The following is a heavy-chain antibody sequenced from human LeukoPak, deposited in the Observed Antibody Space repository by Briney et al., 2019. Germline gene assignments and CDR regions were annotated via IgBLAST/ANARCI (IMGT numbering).Heavy chain of an antibody. Sequence: ASVKVSCKASGYTFTGYYMHWVRQAPGQGLEWMGWINPNSDGTNYAQKFQGRVTMTRDTSISTAYMELSRLRSDDTAVYYCARGYCSSTSCYGYYFDYWGQGTLVTVSS. CDR1: GYTFTGYY. CDR3: ARGYCSSTSCYGYYFDY. CDR2: INPNSDGT. D-gene: IGHD2-2*01. V-gene: IGHV1-2*02. J-gene: IGHJ4*02.